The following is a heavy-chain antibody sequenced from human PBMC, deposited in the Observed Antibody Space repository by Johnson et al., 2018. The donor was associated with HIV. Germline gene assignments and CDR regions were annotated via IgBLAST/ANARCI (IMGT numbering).Heavy chain of an antibody. CDR3: ARAPAWLCGCDI. CDR1: GFTVSSNY. V-gene: IGHV3-66*01. CDR2: ISSDGNT. D-gene: IGHD5-24*01. Sequence: VQLVESGGGLVQPGGSLRLSCAVSGFTVSSNYMTWVRRAPGKGLEWVSVISSDGNTYYADSVKGRFSISRDNSKNTLYLQMNRLTVEDTALYYCARAPAWLCGCDIWGQGTMVTVSS. J-gene: IGHJ3*02.